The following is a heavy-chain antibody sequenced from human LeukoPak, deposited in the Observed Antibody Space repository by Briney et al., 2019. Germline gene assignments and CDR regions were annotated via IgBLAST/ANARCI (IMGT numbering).Heavy chain of an antibody. V-gene: IGHV3-48*03. J-gene: IGHJ6*02. D-gene: IGHD1-1*01. CDR1: GFTFSSYE. CDR3: ARVQQPSGIINYGMDV. Sequence: PGGSLRLSCAASGFTFSSYEMNWVRQAPGKGLEWISYIRSSGNTTYYADSVKGRFTIPRDNAKNSLYLQMSSLRAEDTAVYYCARVQQPSGIINYGMDVWGQGTTVTVSS. CDR2: IRSSGNTT.